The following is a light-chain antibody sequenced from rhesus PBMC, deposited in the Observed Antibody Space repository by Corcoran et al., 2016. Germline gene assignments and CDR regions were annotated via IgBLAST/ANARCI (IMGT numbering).Light chain of an antibody. CDR1: QGISSY. J-gene: IGKJ2*01. V-gene: IGKV1-32*01. Sequence: DIQMTQSPSSLSASVGDRVTITCRASQGISSYLNWYQQKPGKAPKRLIYYVKRLESGVPSRFSGSGAGTEFTLPISSLQPEDFATYYCQQYNTLPCSFGQGTKVEI. CDR3: QQYNTLPCS. CDR2: YVK.